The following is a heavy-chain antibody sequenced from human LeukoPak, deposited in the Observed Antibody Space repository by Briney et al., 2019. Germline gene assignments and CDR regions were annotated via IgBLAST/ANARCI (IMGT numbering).Heavy chain of an antibody. CDR1: GGSISSSSYY. V-gene: IGHV4-39*01. Sequence: PSETLSLTCTVSGGSISSSSYYWGWIRQPPGKGLEWIGSIYYSGSTYYTPSLKSRVTISVDTSKNQFSLKLSSVTAADTAVYYCARRGHYDDAFDIWDQGTMVTVSS. CDR2: IYYSGST. D-gene: IGHD3-3*01. J-gene: IGHJ3*02. CDR3: ARRGHYDDAFDI.